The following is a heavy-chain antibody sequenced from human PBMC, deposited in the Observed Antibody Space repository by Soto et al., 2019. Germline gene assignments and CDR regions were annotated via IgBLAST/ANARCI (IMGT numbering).Heavy chain of an antibody. CDR2: IIPLFGTT. CDR3: EIDVGSGGVSAV. CDR1: GGTFSNYV. J-gene: IGHJ6*04. Sequence: QVQLVQSGTEVKKPGSSAKVSCKASGGTFSNYVISWVRQAPGQGLEWTGGIIPLFGTTDYAKKFQGRIAITADDSTTTDYMNLSSLRFEDTAVYCCEIDVGSGGVSAVWADGTTVIVSS. D-gene: IGHD1-26*01. V-gene: IGHV1-69*01.